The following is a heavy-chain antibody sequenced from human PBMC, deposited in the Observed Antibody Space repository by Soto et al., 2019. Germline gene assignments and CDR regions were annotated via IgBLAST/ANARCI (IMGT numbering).Heavy chain of an antibody. CDR2: IYHSGST. V-gene: IGHV4-30-2*01. Sequence: PSETLSLTCAVSGGSISSGGYSWSWIRQPPGKGLEWIGYIYHSGSTYYNPSLKSRVTISVDRSKNQFSLKLSSVTAADTAVYYCARGGEPASYDFWSGSEYYYYAMDVWGQGTTVTVSS. CDR1: GGSISSGGYS. CDR3: ARGGEPASYDFWSGSEYYYYAMDV. J-gene: IGHJ6*02. D-gene: IGHD3-3*01.